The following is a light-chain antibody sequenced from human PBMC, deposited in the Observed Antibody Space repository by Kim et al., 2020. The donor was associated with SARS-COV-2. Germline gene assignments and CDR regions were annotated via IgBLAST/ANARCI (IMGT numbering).Light chain of an antibody. V-gene: IGKV1-5*03. CDR1: QSISIY. CDR2: KAS. J-gene: IGKJ1*01. CDR3: QQYSTYPWT. Sequence: DIQMTQSPSALAASVGDRVTITCRASQSISIYLAWYQQKPRKAPKLLIYKASSLDTGVPSRFSGSGSGTEFTLTINSLQPEDFATYYCQQYSTYPWTFGQGTKVDIK.